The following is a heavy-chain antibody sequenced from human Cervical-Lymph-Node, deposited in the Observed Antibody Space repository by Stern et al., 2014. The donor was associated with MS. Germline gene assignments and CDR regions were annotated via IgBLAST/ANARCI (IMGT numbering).Heavy chain of an antibody. J-gene: IGHJ4*02. CDR3: AKGGSGSYLD. Sequence: GHLVESGGGVVQPGRSLRLSCAASGFVFRRYALHWVRQAPGKGLAWVALISYDGRDKYYTDSVKGRFTVSRDNSNNTVDLEMNSLRLEDTAVYYCAKGGSGSYLDWGQGSLVTVSS. CDR2: ISYDGRDK. D-gene: IGHD1-26*01. V-gene: IGHV3-30*04. CDR1: GFVFRRYA.